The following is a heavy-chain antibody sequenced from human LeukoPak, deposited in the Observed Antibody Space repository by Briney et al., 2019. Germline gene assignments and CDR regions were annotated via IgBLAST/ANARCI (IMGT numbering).Heavy chain of an antibody. Sequence: PGGSLRLSCAASGFTFSSYAMSWVRQAPGKGLEWVSAISGSGGSTCYADSVKGRFTISRDNSKNTLYLQMNSLRAEGTAVYYCAKDPTGSSSYYFDYWGQGTLVTVSS. CDR1: GFTFSSYA. V-gene: IGHV3-23*01. J-gene: IGHJ4*02. CDR2: ISGSGGST. D-gene: IGHD6-6*01. CDR3: AKDPTGSSSYYFDY.